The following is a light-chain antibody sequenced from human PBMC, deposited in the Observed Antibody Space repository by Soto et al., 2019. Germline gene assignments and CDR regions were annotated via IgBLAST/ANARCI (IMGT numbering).Light chain of an antibody. CDR2: DVS. CDR1: QTISSH. J-gene: IGKJ3*01. Sequence: EIVLTQSPATLSLSPGERATLSCRASQTISSHLAWYQQKPGQAPRLLISDVSNRAAGIPARFSGSWSGTDFTLTISSLEPEDFGVYYCQQRNNWPPGVTFGPGTKVDIK. CDR3: QQRNNWPPGVT. V-gene: IGKV3-11*01.